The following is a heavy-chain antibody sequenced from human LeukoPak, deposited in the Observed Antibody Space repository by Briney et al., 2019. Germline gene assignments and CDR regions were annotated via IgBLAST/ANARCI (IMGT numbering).Heavy chain of an antibody. D-gene: IGHD2-15*01. CDR2: IYYSGST. J-gene: IGHJ6*04. CDR3: ANGGYCSGGSCYSWPKYGMDV. Sequence: SETLSLTCTVSGGSISSYYWSWIRQPPGKGLEWIGYIYYSGSTYYNPSLKSRVTISVDTSKNQFSLKLSSVTAADTAVYYCANGGYCSGGSCYSWPKYGMDVWGKGTTVTVSS. CDR1: GGSISSYY. V-gene: IGHV4-59*01.